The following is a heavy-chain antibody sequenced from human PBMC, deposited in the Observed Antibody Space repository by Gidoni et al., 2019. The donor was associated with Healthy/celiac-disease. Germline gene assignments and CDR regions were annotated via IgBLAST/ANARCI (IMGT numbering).Heavy chain of an antibody. CDR1: GFTFSDHY. V-gene: IGHV3-72*01. CDR3: ARDIFGDKSYAFDI. J-gene: IGHJ3*02. D-gene: IGHD3-16*01. CDR2: TRNKANSYTT. Sequence: EVQLVESGGGLVQPGGSLRLYCAASGFTFSDHYMDWVRQAPGKGLEWVGRTRNKANSYTTEYAASVKGRFTISRDDSKNSLYLQMNSLKTEDTAMYYCARDIFGDKSYAFDIWGQGTMVTVSS.